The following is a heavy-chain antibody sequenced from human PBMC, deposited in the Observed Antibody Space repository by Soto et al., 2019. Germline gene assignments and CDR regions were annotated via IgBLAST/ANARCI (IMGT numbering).Heavy chain of an antibody. CDR3: AREFM. CDR2: INEDGSVK. V-gene: IGHV3-7*01. J-gene: IGHJ4*02. Sequence: EVQLVESGGGLVQPGESLRLSCAASGFTFSTSWMSWVRQAPGKGLEWVANINEDGSVKKYVDSVKGRFTISRDNAKNSLYLQMNSLRAEDAAVYYCAREFMWGQGNLVAVSA. CDR1: GFTFSTSW.